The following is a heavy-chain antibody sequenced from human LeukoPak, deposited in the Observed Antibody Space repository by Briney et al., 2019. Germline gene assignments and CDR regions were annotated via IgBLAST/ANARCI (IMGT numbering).Heavy chain of an antibody. CDR3: ARETYSVYGDYLYYFDY. V-gene: IGHV3-30*01. Sequence: GGSLRLSCTASGFTFGDHAMSWVRQAPGKGLEWVAVISYDGSNKYYADSVKGRFTISRDNSKNTLYLQMNSLRAEDTAVYYCARETYSVYGDYLYYFDYWGQGTLVTVSS. CDR2: ISYDGSNK. D-gene: IGHD4-17*01. J-gene: IGHJ4*02. CDR1: GFTFGDHA.